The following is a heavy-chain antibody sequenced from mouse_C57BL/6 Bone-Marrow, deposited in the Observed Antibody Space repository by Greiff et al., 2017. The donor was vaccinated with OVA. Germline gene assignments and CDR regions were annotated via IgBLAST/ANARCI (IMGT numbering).Heavy chain of an antibody. CDR3: ASSIYDGYFAWFAY. CDR1: GYSITSDY. J-gene: IGHJ3*01. V-gene: IGHV3-8*01. Sequence: EVQLQESGPGLAKPSQTLSLTCSVTGYSITSDYWNWLRKFPGNKLEYMGYISYSGSTYYNPSLKSRISITRDTSKNQYYLQLNSVTTEDTATYYCASSIYDGYFAWFAYWGQGTLVTVSA. D-gene: IGHD2-3*01. CDR2: ISYSGST.